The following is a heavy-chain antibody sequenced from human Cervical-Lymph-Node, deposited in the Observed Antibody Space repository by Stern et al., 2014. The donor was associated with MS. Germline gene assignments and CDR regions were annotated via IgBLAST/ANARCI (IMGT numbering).Heavy chain of an antibody. CDR1: GFSLSTSGVG. CDR2: IYWDDDK. J-gene: IGHJ1*01. D-gene: IGHD2/OR15-2a*01. Sequence: QVTLRESGPTLVKPTQTLTLTCTFSGFSLSTSGVGVGWIRQPPGKALEWLALIYWDDDKRYSPYLKSRLTITKDTSKNQVVLTMTNMDPVDTATYYCTRSNISAEYFQHWGQGTLVTVSS. CDR3: TRSNISAEYFQH. V-gene: IGHV2-5*02.